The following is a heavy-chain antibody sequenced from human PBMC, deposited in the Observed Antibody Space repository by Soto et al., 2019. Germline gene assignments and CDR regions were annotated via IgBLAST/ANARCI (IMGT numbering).Heavy chain of an antibody. CDR3: ARDGYYDSGSYGMDV. D-gene: IGHD3-10*01. Sequence: GESLKISCKGSGYSFTSYWIGWVRQMPGKGLEWMGIIYPGDSDIRYSPSFQGQVTISADKSISTAYLQWSGLKASDTAVYYCARDGYYDSGSYGMDVWGRGTTVTVSS. V-gene: IGHV5-51*01. CDR1: GYSFTSYW. J-gene: IGHJ6*02. CDR2: IYPGDSDI.